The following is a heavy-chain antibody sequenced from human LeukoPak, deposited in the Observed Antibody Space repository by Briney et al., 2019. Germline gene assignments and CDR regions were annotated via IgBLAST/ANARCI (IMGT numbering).Heavy chain of an antibody. CDR2: IWHDGSIK. CDR1: GFTLSTYG. CDR3: ARAVGPFDY. J-gene: IGHJ4*02. V-gene: IGHV3-33*01. D-gene: IGHD2-15*01. Sequence: PGRSLRLSCAASGFTLSTYGMHWVRQALGKGLEWVAVIWHDGSIKYYADFVKGRFTISRDNAKNTLYLQLDSLRGEDTAVYYCARAVGPFDYWGQGTLVTVSS.